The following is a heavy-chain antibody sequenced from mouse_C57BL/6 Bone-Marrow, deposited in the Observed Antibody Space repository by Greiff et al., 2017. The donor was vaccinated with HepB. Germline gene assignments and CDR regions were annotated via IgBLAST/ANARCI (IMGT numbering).Heavy chain of an antibody. D-gene: IGHD1-1*01. J-gene: IGHJ3*01. V-gene: IGHV1-82*01. CDR1: GYAFSSSW. CDR2: IYPGDGDT. Sequence: VMLVESGPELVKPGASVKISCKASGYAFSSSWMNWVKQRPGKGLEWIGRIYPGDGDTNYNGKFKGKATLTADKSSSTAYMQLSSLTSEDSAVYFCARLLRGSFAYWGQGTLVTVSA. CDR3: ARLLRGSFAY.